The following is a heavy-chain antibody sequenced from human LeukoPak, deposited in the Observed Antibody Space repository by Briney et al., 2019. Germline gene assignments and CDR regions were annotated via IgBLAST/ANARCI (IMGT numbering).Heavy chain of an antibody. V-gene: IGHV3-48*03. CDR2: ISGSGSTY. CDR3: ATLRPRQQLVVDH. Sequence: GGSLRLSCAASGFTFSSYEMHWVRQAPGKGPEGVSYISGSGSTYYDADAEKRRFTISRDNDMKSLHLQMSSRRDEDTAVYYCATLRPRQQLVVDHWGQGTLVTVSS. CDR1: GFTFSSYE. J-gene: IGHJ4*02. D-gene: IGHD6-13*01.